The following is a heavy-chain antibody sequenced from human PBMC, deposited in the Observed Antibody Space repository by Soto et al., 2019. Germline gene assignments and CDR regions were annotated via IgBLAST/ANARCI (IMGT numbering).Heavy chain of an antibody. CDR2: INDRGSI. CDR3: ARESHDILTGPPWVWYFDL. Sequence: QVQLQQWGAGPLRPLETLSLTCGVSGGFFSGYYWAWIPRPPGKGLEWIGEINDRGSINYNPSLKSRVSISVDTSKNHYSLNLRSVTAADTAVYYCARESHDILTGPPWVWYFDLWGRGTLVTVSS. D-gene: IGHD3-9*01. J-gene: IGHJ2*01. CDR1: GGFFSGYY. V-gene: IGHV4-34*01.